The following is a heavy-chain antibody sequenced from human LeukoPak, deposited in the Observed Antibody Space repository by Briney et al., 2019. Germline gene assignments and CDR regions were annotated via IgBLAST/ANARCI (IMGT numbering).Heavy chain of an antibody. Sequence: GGSLRLSCAASGFTFSSYAMSWVRQAPGKGLEWVSAISGSGVNTYYADSVKGRFTISRDNSNNTLYLQMNSLRAEDTAVYYCAKGSGSGWYGWFDPWGQGTLVTVSS. V-gene: IGHV3-23*01. CDR3: AKGSGSGWYGWFDP. CDR2: ISGSGVNT. J-gene: IGHJ5*02. D-gene: IGHD6-19*01. CDR1: GFTFSSYA.